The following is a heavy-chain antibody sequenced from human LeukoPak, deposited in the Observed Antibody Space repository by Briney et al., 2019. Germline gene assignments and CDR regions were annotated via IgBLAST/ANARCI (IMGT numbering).Heavy chain of an antibody. J-gene: IGHJ5*02. CDR1: GGSFSGYY. D-gene: IGHD3-22*01. CDR3: ARGGYYYDSSGYIAA. V-gene: IGHV4-34*01. CDR2: INHSGST. Sequence: SETLSLTCAVYGGSFSGYYWSWIRQPPGKGLEWIGEINHSGSTNYSPSLKSRVTISVDTSKNQFSLKLSSVTAADTAVYYCARGGYYYDSSGYIAAWGQGTLVTVSS.